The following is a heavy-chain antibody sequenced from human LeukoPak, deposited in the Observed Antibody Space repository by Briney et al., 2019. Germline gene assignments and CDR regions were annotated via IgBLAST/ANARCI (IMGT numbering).Heavy chain of an antibody. D-gene: IGHD2/OR15-2a*01. CDR1: GYSISSGYY. V-gene: IGHV4-38-2*02. CDR3: ARTLEDFSDAFDI. J-gene: IGHJ3*02. Sequence: PSETLSLTCTVSGYSISSGYYWGWIRQPPGKGLEWIGSIYHSGSTYYNPSLKSRVTISVDTSKNQFSLQLNSVTPEDTAVYYCARTLEDFSDAFDIWGQGTMVTVSS. CDR2: IYHSGST.